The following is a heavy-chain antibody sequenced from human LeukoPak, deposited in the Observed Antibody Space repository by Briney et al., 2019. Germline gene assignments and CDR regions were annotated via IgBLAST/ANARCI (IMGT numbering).Heavy chain of an antibody. CDR3: AREDGYYYDTSVYYPTGEH. Sequence: PSETLSLTCTVSGGSISSYYWSWIRQPAGKGPKWIGRIYTSGSTNYNPSLKSRVTMSVDTSKNQFSLKLSSVTAADTAVYYCAREDGYYYDTSVYYPTGEHWGQGTLVTVSS. CDR2: IYTSGST. CDR1: GGSISSYY. J-gene: IGHJ1*01. V-gene: IGHV4-4*07. D-gene: IGHD3-22*01.